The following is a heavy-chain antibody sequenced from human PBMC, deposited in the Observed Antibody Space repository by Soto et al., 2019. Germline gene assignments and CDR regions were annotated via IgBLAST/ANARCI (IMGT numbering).Heavy chain of an antibody. CDR3: ARVRCFNGLCHTADYGMDV. CDR1: GDVFRSYG. Sequence: SVKVSCKASGDVFRSYGINWVRQAPGQGLEWMGGIIPISGTTNYAQKFQGRVAITADESTDTVYMELSRLRSEDTAGYFCARVRCFNGLCHTADYGMDVWGQGTTVTVSS. J-gene: IGHJ6*02. V-gene: IGHV1-69*13. D-gene: IGHD2-8*01. CDR2: IIPISGTT.